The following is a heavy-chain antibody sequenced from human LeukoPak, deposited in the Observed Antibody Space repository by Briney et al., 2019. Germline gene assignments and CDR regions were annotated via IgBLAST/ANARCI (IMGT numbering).Heavy chain of an antibody. V-gene: IGHV5-51*01. CDR3: ARRQCSGGSCYYFDS. D-gene: IGHD2-15*01. Sequence: GASLQISCKGSGSIFTSYWIGWVRQLPGKGLEWMGIIHPGDSSTRYTPSLQGQVTILSDKSINTAYLQWSSLKASDTAMYYCARRQCSGGSCYYFDSWGQGTLVTVSS. CDR2: IHPGDSST. CDR1: GSIFTSYW. J-gene: IGHJ4*02.